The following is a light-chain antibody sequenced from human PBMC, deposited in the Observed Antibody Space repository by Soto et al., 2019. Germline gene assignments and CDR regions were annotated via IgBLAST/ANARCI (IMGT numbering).Light chain of an antibody. CDR2: ETS. CDR1: QSIKNY. Sequence: DIQMTQSPSSLSASVGDRVTITCRASQSIKNYLNWYQQKPGKAPKLLIYETSTLQSGVPSSFSGSGSGTDFTLAISGVQPEDFAADYCQQTYRTPYTFGQGTKLEIK. CDR3: QQTYRTPYT. J-gene: IGKJ2*01. V-gene: IGKV1-39*01.